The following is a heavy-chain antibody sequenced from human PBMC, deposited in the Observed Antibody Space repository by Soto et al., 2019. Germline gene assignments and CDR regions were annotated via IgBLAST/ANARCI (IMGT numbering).Heavy chain of an antibody. CDR2: VSFDGTKK. Sequence: GGSLRLSCAASGFTFSNFGMHWVRQAPGKGLEWVASVSFDGTKKHSADSVKGRFTISRDSSKNTLYLQMSSLRTGDTAVYYCAKDYLDNSNAFDTWGRGTMVTVSS. CDR1: GFTFSNFG. CDR3: AKDYLDNSNAFDT. V-gene: IGHV3-30*02. D-gene: IGHD3-22*01. J-gene: IGHJ3*02.